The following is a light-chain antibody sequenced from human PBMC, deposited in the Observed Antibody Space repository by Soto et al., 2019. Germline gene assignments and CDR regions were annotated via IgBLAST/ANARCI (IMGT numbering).Light chain of an antibody. J-gene: IGLJ1*01. CDR3: SSYPNRRTPYV. CDR2: DVT. V-gene: IGLV2-14*03. Sequence: QSALTQPASVSGSPGQSITISCTGSSSDIGGYNCVSWYQQHPGKAPKLMLYDVTNRPTGVSNRFSGSKSGNTASLTISGLQAEDEADYYCSSYPNRRTPYVFGTGTKVTVL. CDR1: SSDIGGYNC.